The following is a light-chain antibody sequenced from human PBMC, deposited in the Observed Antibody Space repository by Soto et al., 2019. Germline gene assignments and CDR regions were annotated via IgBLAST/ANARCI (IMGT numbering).Light chain of an antibody. CDR2: GAS. Sequence: EMVMTQSAATLSVYPGERATLSCRASQSVSSNLAWYQQKPGQAPRLLIYGASTRATGIPARFSGSGSGTEFTLTISSLQSGDFAVYYCQQYNNWPRTFGQRTKVDIK. J-gene: IGKJ1*01. V-gene: IGKV3-15*01. CDR3: QQYNNWPRT. CDR1: QSVSSN.